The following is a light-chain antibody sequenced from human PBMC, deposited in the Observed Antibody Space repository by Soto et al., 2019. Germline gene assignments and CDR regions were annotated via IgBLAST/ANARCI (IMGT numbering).Light chain of an antibody. CDR3: RQNNSYPVT. J-gene: IGKJ1*01. CDR1: QGIRHD. V-gene: IGKV1-17*01. Sequence: DIQMTQSPSSLSASVGDRVTITCRASQGIRHDLVWYQQKPGKAPKRLIYTASSLQSGVTPRLSGSGSGTKFTLAISSLQPEDFATYYCRQNNSYPVTFGQGTKVEIK. CDR2: TAS.